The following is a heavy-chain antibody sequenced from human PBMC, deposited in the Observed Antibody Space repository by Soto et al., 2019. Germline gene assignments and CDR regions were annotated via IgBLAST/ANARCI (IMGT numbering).Heavy chain of an antibody. D-gene: IGHD1-20*01. V-gene: IGHV5-10-1*01. J-gene: IGHJ6*02. CDR1: FAHYR. CDR2: IDPSDSYT. Sequence: FAHYRISWVRQMPGKGLRWMGRIDPSDSYTNYSPSFQGHVTISADKSISTAYLQWSSLKASDTAMYSCARLDITGTVHPDYGMDVWGEGTAVTV. CDR3: ARLDITGTVHPDYGMDV.